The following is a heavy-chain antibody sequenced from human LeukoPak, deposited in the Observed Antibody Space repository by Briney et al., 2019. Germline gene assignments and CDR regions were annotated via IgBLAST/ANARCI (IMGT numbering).Heavy chain of an antibody. J-gene: IGHJ4*02. Sequence: GGSLRLSCAASGFTFSSYGMHWVRQAPGKGLEWVAFIRFDGSDRYYTDSVKGRFTLYRDISRNTLYLQMNSLRADDTAVYYCAKAGAMILQHYFDYWGQGTLVTVSS. CDR3: AKAGAMILQHYFDY. CDR1: GFTFSSYG. CDR2: IRFDGSDR. V-gene: IGHV3-30*02. D-gene: IGHD3-22*01.